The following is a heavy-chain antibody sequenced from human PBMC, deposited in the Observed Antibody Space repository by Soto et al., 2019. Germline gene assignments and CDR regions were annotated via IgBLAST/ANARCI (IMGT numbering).Heavy chain of an antibody. CDR1: GGTFSSYA. CDR2: IIPIFGTA. CDR3: ARDQIVLMVYASYYYYGMDV. Sequence: QVQLMQSGAEVKKPGSSVKVSCKASGGTFSSYAISWVRQAPGQGLEWMGGIIPIFGTANYAQKFQGRVTITADESTSTAYMELSSLRSEDTAVYYCARDQIVLMVYASYYYYGMDVWGQGTTVTVSS. V-gene: IGHV1-69*01. J-gene: IGHJ6*02. D-gene: IGHD2-8*01.